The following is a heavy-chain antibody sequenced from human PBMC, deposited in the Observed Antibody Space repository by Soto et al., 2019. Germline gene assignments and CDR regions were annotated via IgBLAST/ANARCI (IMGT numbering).Heavy chain of an antibody. Sequence: GASVKVSCKASGGTFSSYAISWVRQAPVQGLEWMGGIIPIFGTANYAQKFQGRVTITADESTSTAYREHSSLRSEDTAVYYCASLDTAMVWYNWFDPWGQGTLVTVSS. V-gene: IGHV1-69*13. CDR3: ASLDTAMVWYNWFDP. CDR2: IIPIFGTA. D-gene: IGHD5-18*01. J-gene: IGHJ5*02. CDR1: GGTFSSYA.